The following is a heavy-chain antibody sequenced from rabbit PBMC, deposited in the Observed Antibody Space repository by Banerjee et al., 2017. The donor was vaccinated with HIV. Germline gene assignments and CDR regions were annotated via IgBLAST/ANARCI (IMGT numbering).Heavy chain of an antibody. CDR1: GFSFSNKYV. CDR2: IYTGSSGST. V-gene: IGHV1S45*01. Sequence: QEQLEESGGDLVKPEGSLTLTCTASGFSFSNKYVMCWVRQAPGKGLEWIGCIYTGSSGSTWYASWAKGRFTISKTSSTTVTLQMTSLTAADTATYFCARDLAGVIGWNFDLWGQGTLVTVS. CDR3: ARDLAGVIGWNFDL. D-gene: IGHD4-1*01. J-gene: IGHJ4*01.